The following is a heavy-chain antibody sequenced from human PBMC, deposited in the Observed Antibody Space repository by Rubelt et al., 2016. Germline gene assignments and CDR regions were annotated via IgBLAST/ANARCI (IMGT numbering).Heavy chain of an antibody. CDR2: SGSGGST. J-gene: IGHJ4*02. Sequence: EVQLVESGGGLIQPGGSLRLSCAASGFTVSSNYMSWVRQAPGKGLEWVSAISGSGGSTYYADSVKGRFTISRYSSRNTLYLQMNSPRAEDTAVYYRARAPSGWNSDSWGQGTLVTVSS. D-gene: IGHD6-19*01. CDR3: ARAPSGWNSDS. V-gene: IGHV3-53*01. CDR1: GFTVSSNY.